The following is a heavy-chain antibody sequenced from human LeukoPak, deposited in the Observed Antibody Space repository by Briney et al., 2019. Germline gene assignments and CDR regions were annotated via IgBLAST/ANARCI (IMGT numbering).Heavy chain of an antibody. D-gene: IGHD6-13*01. V-gene: IGHV3-9*01. J-gene: IGHJ3*02. CDR1: GFTFDDYA. CDR2: ISWNSGSI. Sequence: QSGGSLRLSCAASGFTFDDYAMHWVRQAPGKGLEWVSGISWNSGSIGYADSVKGRFTISRDSAKNSLYLQMNSLRAEDTALYYCAKDSGSWYVNAFDIWGQGTMVTVSS. CDR3: AKDSGSWYVNAFDI.